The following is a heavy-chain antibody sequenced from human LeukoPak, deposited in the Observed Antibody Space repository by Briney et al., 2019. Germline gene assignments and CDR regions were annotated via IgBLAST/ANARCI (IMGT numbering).Heavy chain of an antibody. CDR1: GFTFSSYA. V-gene: IGHV3-23*01. D-gene: IGHD3-3*01. CDR3: AKASVYDFWSGYCLDY. Sequence: PGGSLRLSCAASGFTFSSYAMSWVRQAPGKGLEWVSAISGSGGSTYYADSVKGRFTISRDNSKNTLYPQMNSLRAEDTAVYYCAKASVYDFWSGYCLDYWGQGTLVTVSS. CDR2: ISGSGGST. J-gene: IGHJ4*02.